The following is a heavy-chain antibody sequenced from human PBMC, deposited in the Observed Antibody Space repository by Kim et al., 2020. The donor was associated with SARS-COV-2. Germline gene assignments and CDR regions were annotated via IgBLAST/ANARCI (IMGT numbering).Heavy chain of an antibody. CDR1: GGSFSGYY. CDR2: INHSGST. V-gene: IGHV4-34*01. Sequence: SETLSLTCAVYGGSFSGYYWSWIRQPPGKGLEWIGEINHSGSTNYNPSLKSRVTISVDTSKNQFSLKLSSVTAADTAVYYCARGYSYGFDYWGQGTLVTV. J-gene: IGHJ4*02. D-gene: IGHD5-18*01. CDR3: ARGYSYGFDY.